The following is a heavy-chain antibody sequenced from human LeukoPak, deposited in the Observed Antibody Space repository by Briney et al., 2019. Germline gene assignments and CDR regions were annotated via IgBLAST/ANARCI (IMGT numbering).Heavy chain of an antibody. CDR1: GFTFSTAS. Sequence: PGGSLRLSCAASGFTFSTASLHWVRQAPGRGLEWVSAFDTGFGTYYPDSLNGRFSISRDNSKNTLFLQMNSLRAEDTAVYYCARSSGWWSLDYWGQGTLVTVSS. D-gene: IGHD6-19*01. CDR3: ARSSGWWSLDY. J-gene: IGHJ4*02. V-gene: IGHV3-23*01. CDR2: FDTGFGT.